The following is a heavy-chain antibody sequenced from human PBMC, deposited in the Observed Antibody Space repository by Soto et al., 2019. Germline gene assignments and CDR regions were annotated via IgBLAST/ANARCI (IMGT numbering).Heavy chain of an antibody. CDR1: GYIFVNYG. CDR2: ISPYTGNT. D-gene: IGHD3-16*01. V-gene: IGHV1-18*01. J-gene: IGHJ6*02. Sequence: QVQLVQSGDEVKKPGASVKVSCKASGYIFVNYGIAWVRQAPGQGLEWMGWISPYTGNTHSATKIQGRLTMTTDTXXSTAYMDLGSLTSDDTAVYYCVMVDNYVTPTPQYVWGQGTTVTVSS. CDR3: VMVDNYVTPTPQYV.